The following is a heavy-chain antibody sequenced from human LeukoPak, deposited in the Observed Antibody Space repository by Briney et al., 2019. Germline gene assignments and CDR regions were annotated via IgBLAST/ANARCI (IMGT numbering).Heavy chain of an antibody. CDR1: GFDFGAYE. V-gene: IGHV3-48*01. Sequence: AGGSLRLSCAASGFDFGAYEMNWVRQAPGKGLEWVSYISTTSSSTIYYADSVEGRFTISRDNAENSLYLQMNSLRAEDTAVYYCARDRGSSGYHFDYWGQGTLVTVSS. D-gene: IGHD3-22*01. CDR3: ARDRGSSGYHFDY. J-gene: IGHJ4*02. CDR2: ISTTSSSTI.